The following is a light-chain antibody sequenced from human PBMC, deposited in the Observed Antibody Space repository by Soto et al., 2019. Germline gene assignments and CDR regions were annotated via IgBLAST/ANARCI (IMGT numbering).Light chain of an antibody. CDR3: QQYGTSPQT. CDR2: GAS. Sequence: EIVVKQSPGTLSLSPGQRATLSCRASQSVSSNYLAWYQQKPGQAPRLLIHGASSRATAIPDRFSGSGSGTDFTLTISRLEPEDFAMYYCQQYGTSPQTFGQGTKVDIK. V-gene: IGKV3-20*01. J-gene: IGKJ2*01. CDR1: QSVSSNY.